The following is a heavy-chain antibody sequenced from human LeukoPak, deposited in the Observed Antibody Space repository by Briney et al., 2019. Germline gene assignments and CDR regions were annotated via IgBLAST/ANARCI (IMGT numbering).Heavy chain of an antibody. CDR2: IIPIFGTA. CDR3: AREKGNTAFRSRKGWFDP. J-gene: IGHJ5*02. V-gene: IGHV1-69*05. CDR1: GGTFSSYA. Sequence: ASVKVSCKASGGTFSSYAISWVRQAPGQGLEWMGGIIPIFGTANYVQKFQGRVTITTDESTSTAYMELSSLRSEDTAVYYCAREKGNTAFRSRKGWFDPWGQGTLVTVSS.